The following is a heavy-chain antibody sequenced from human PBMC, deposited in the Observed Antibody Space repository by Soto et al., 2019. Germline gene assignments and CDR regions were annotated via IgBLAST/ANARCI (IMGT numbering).Heavy chain of an antibody. CDR3: ARLTAEYYYDSSGYSWFDP. CDR1: GGSISSYY. V-gene: IGHV4-59*08. D-gene: IGHD3-22*01. Sequence: PSETLSLTCTDSGGSISSYYWRWIRQPPGKGLEWSGYIYYSGSTNYNPSLKSRVTISVDTSKNQFSLKLSSVTAADTAVYYCARLTAEYYYDSSGYSWFDPWGQGTLVTVS. CDR2: IYYSGST. J-gene: IGHJ5*02.